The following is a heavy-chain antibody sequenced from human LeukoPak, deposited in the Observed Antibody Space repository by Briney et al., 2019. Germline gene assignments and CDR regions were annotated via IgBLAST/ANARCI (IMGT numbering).Heavy chain of an antibody. Sequence: ASGNVSCKASGYTFTSYYIHLVRDPPGQGLELMGIITPSGGSTSYAQKFQGRVPMTRDTSTSTVYMELSSLRSEDTAVYYCARGPVGYSSSWCLDYWGQGTLVTVSS. D-gene: IGHD6-13*01. CDR2: ITPSGGST. J-gene: IGHJ4*02. V-gene: IGHV1-46*01. CDR1: GYTFTSYY. CDR3: ARGPVGYSSSWCLDY.